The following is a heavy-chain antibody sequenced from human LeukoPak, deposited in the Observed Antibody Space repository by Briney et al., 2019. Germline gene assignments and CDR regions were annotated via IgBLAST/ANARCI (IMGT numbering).Heavy chain of an antibody. Sequence: PSETLSLTCTVSGVSGGSISNYYWSWIRQPPGKGLEWIGYIYSGNTNYNPSLKSRVTISLDTSKNQFSLKLSSVTAADTAVYFCAKRGVVVWVILVGFHKEAYYFDSWGQGARVTVSS. CDR1: GVSGGSISNYY. CDR2: IYSGNT. CDR3: AKRGVVVWVILVGFHKEAYYFDS. D-gene: IGHD2-21*01. J-gene: IGHJ4*02. V-gene: IGHV4-59*08.